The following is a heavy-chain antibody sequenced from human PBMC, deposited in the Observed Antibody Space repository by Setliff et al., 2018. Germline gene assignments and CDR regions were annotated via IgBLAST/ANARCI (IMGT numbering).Heavy chain of an antibody. CDR2: IHHSGST. V-gene: IGHV4-59*08. CDR3: ARLRKAVDGINFPRYMDV. J-gene: IGHJ6*04. Sequence: PSETLSLTCTVSDGSISTYYWSWIRQPPGKRLEWIGFIHHSGSTHYNPSLKSRVTISVDTSKNQFSLKLSSVTAADTAAYYCARLRKAVDGINFPRYMDVWGKGTTVTVSS. CDR1: DGSISTYY. D-gene: IGHD6-19*01.